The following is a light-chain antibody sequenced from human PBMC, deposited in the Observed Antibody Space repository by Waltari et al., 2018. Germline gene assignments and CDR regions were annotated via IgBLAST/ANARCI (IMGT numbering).Light chain of an antibody. CDR2: EDD. CDR1: SRDIGKFNH. Sequence: QSALTQPASVSGSPGQSITISCTGTSRDIGKFNHVSWYQQHPGKAPKLLIFEDDKRPFGVSSRFSASKSGNTASLIIAGLHVDDEADYFCCSYAGDVTYVFGAGTKATVL. J-gene: IGLJ1*01. CDR3: CSYAGDVTYV. V-gene: IGLV2-23*01.